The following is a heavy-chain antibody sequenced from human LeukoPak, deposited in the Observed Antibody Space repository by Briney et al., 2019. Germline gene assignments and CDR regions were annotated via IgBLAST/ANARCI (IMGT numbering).Heavy chain of an antibody. Sequence: PSETLSLTCAVYGGSFSGYYRSWIRQPPGKGLEWIGEINHSGSTNYNPSLKSRVTISVDTSKNQFSLKLSSVTAADTAVYYCARRKYCSGGSCFAFDYWGQGTLVTVSS. J-gene: IGHJ4*02. CDR2: INHSGST. V-gene: IGHV4-34*01. CDR1: GGSFSGYY. CDR3: ARRKYCSGGSCFAFDY. D-gene: IGHD2-15*01.